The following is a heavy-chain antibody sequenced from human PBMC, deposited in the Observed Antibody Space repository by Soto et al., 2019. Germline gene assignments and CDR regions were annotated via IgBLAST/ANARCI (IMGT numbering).Heavy chain of an antibody. D-gene: IGHD3-16*02. Sequence: KTSETLSLTCAVYGGSFSGYYWSWIRQPPGKGLEWIGEINHSGSTNYNPSLKSRVTISVDTSKNQFSLKLSSVTAADTTVYYCARGFDYVWGSYRLYYFDYWGQGTLVTVSS. CDR1: GGSFSGYY. CDR3: ARGFDYVWGSYRLYYFDY. CDR2: INHSGST. V-gene: IGHV4-34*01. J-gene: IGHJ4*02.